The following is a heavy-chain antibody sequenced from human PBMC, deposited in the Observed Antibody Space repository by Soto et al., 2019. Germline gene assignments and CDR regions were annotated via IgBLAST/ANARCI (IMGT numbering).Heavy chain of an antibody. CDR2: ISYDGNDE. Sequence: LRLSCVASGFTFSDFPLHWVRRALGKGLEWVAVISYDGNDESYSGSVKGRFTISRDNSKTTVYLQMNSLRADDMAVYHCARDMRHDYASGRLDYLGQGTLVTVS. J-gene: IGHJ4*02. CDR1: GFTFSDFP. D-gene: IGHD3-10*01. V-gene: IGHV3-30-3*01. CDR3: ARDMRHDYASGRLDY.